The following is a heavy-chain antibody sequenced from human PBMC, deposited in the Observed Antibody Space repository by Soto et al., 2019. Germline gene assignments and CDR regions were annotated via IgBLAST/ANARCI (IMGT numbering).Heavy chain of an antibody. V-gene: IGHV1-24*01. CDR1: GYTLTELS. Sequence: GASVKVSCKVSGYTLTELSMHWVRQAPGKGLEWMGGFDPEDGETIYAQKFQGRVTMTEDTSTDTAYMELSSLRSEDTAVYYCATRKGRPYEYYFDYWGQGTLVTVSS. D-gene: IGHD3-3*01. CDR2: FDPEDGET. J-gene: IGHJ4*02. CDR3: ATRKGRPYEYYFDY.